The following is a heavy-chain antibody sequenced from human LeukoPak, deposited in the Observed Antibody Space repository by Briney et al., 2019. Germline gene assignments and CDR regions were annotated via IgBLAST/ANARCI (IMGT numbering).Heavy chain of an antibody. CDR3: ASVTVTTDY. J-gene: IGHJ4*02. D-gene: IGHD4-11*01. V-gene: IGHV4-61*02. CDR1: GGSISSGTYY. CDR2: IYTSGST. Sequence: SETLSLTSTVSGGSISSGTYYWSWIRQPAGKGLEWIGRIYTSGSTNYNPSLKSRVTISVDTSKNQFSLKLSSVTAADTAVYYCASVTVTTDYWGQGTLVTVSS.